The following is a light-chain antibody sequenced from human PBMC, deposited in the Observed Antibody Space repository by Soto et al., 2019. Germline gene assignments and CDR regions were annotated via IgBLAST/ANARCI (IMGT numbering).Light chain of an antibody. CDR2: DVS. CDR3: CSYTSNNTRV. CDR1: SSDVGGYNY. V-gene: IGLV2-14*03. J-gene: IGLJ2*01. Sequence: QSVLTQPASVSGSPGQSIAISCTGTSSDVGGYNYVSWYQQHPGKAPKLMIYDVSNRPSGISNRFSGSKSGNTASLTISGLQAEDEADYYCCSYTSNNTRVFGGGTKLTVL.